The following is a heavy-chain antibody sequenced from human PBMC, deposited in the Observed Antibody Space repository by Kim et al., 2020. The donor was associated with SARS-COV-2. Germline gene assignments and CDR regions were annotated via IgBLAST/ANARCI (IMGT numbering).Heavy chain of an antibody. V-gene: IGHV3-23*01. D-gene: IGHD3-9*01. CDR1: GFTFSSYA. CDR2: ISGSGGST. J-gene: IGHJ4*02. Sequence: GGSLRLSCAASGFTFSSYAMSWVRQAPGKGLEWVSAISGSGGSTYYADSVKGRFTISRDNSKNTLYLQMNSLRAEDTAVYYCAKVSYYDILTGDPDDYWGQGTLVTVSS. CDR3: AKVSYYDILTGDPDDY.